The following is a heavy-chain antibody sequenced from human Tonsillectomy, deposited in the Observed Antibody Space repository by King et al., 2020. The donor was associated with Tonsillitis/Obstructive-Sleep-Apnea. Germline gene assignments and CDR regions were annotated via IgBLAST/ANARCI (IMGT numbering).Heavy chain of an antibody. CDR2: IYYSGGT. V-gene: IGHV4-59*01. Sequence: VQLQESDPGLVRPSETLSLTCSVSGGSISSYYWSWIRQPPGKGLECIGYIYYSGGTNYNPSLKSRVSISVDMSKNQFSLKVTSVTAADTAVYYCAKEGAVMNAFDIWGQGTMVTVSS. J-gene: IGHJ3*02. D-gene: IGHD2-8*01. CDR1: GGSISSYY. CDR3: AKEGAVMNAFDI.